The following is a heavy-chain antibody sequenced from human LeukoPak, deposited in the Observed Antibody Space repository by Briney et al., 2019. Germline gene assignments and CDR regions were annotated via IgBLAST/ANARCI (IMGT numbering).Heavy chain of an antibody. Sequence: GGSLRLSCEVSGFTFRNYAMTWVRQAPGKGLEWVSAISSSGASRNYADSVKGRFTISRDNSKNTLNLQMSRLRAEDTAVYYCAKGAYTDTNCYDVASSYHFYYQMDVWGKGTTVIVSS. D-gene: IGHD2-2*01. J-gene: IGHJ6*04. CDR3: AKGAYTDTNCYDVASSYHFYYQMDV. V-gene: IGHV3-23*01. CDR1: GFTFRNYA. CDR2: ISSSGASR.